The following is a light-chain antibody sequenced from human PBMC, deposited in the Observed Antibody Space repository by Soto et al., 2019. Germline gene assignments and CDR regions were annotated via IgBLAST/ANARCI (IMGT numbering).Light chain of an antibody. Sequence: DIQITQSPSSLSASVGDRVTIACRASQNIASYLNWYQQKPGKAPKLLIYTASNLQSGVPSRFSGSGSGTHFTLTISSXQPEDFATYYCQQSDSAPLTFGGGTKVDTK. CDR3: QQSDSAPLT. CDR1: QNIASY. V-gene: IGKV1-39*01. J-gene: IGKJ4*01. CDR2: TAS.